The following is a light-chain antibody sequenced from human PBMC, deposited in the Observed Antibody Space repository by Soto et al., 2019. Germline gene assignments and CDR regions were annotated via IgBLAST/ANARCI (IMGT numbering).Light chain of an antibody. Sequence: SYELTQPPSVSVSPGQTASITCSGDKLGDKYACWYQQKPGQSPMLVIYQDSKRPSGIPERFSGSKSGNTATLTISGTQAMDEADYYCQAWDSSTPVVFGGGTKLTVL. CDR3: QAWDSSTPVV. J-gene: IGLJ2*01. CDR1: KLGDKY. CDR2: QDS. V-gene: IGLV3-1*01.